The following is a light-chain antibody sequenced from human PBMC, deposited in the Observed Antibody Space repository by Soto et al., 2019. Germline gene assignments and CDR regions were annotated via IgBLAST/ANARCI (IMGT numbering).Light chain of an antibody. CDR1: SSDVGDYNY. CDR2: DVS. J-gene: IGLJ1*01. V-gene: IGLV2-11*01. CDR3: CSYAGSYTYV. Sequence: QSALTQPRSVSGSPGQSVTISCTGTSSDVGDYNYVSWYQQHPGKAPKLMIYDVSKWPSGVPDRFSGSKSGNTASLTISGLHAEDEADYYCCSYAGSYTYVFGTGTKLTV.